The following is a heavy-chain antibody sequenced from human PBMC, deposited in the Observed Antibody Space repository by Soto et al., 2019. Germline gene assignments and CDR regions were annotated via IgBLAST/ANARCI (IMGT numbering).Heavy chain of an antibody. Sequence: PSETLSLTCDVSGGSLYSSNWWTWVRQTPGKGLEWIGEIHHSGSTNYNPSLKSRVTISVDTSKNQFSLKLSSVTAADTAVYYCARGGRNYDFWKPWGQGTLVTVSS. V-gene: IGHV4-4*02. CDR1: GGSLYSSNW. CDR2: IHHSGST. D-gene: IGHD3-3*01. CDR3: ARGGRNYDFWKP. J-gene: IGHJ5*02.